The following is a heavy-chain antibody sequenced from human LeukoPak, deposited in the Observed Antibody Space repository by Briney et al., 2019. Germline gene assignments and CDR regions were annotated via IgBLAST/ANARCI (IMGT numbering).Heavy chain of an antibody. J-gene: IGHJ5*02. V-gene: IGHV4-61*01. CDR2: IYYSATT. Sequence: SQTLSLTCTVSGGSISSSSYYWTWIRQPPGKGLEWIGYIYYSATTNYNPSLKSRVTMSVDTSKNQFSLKLSSVTAADTAVYYCARSITNRGPYWFDPWGQGTLVTVSS. CDR1: GGSISSSSYY. D-gene: IGHD2-8*01. CDR3: ARSITNRGPYWFDP.